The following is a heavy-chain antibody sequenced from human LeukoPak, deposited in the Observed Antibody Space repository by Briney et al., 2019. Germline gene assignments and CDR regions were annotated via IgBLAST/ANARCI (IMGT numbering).Heavy chain of an antibody. CDR1: GFTFSTSW. CDR3: AKEMVRGVINDY. CDR2: IDSDGVDT. D-gene: IGHD3-10*01. Sequence: PGGSLRLSCAASGFTFSTSWMHWVRQVPGKGLVWVSRIDSDGVDTTYADSVRGRFTISRDNAKNTLYLQMNTMRPEDTAVYYCAKEMVRGVINDYWGQGTLVTVSS. J-gene: IGHJ4*02. V-gene: IGHV3-74*01.